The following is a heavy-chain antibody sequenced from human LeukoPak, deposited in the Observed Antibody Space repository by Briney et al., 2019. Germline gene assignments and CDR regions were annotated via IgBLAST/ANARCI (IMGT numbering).Heavy chain of an antibody. CDR1: GFTFSSYW. D-gene: IGHD3-10*01. J-gene: IGHJ4*02. CDR2: INSDGSST. CDR3: ARVKMVRGVSLDY. V-gene: IGHV3-74*01. Sequence: PGGSLRLSCAASGFTFSSYWMHWVRQAPGKGLVWVSRINSDGSSTGYADSVKGRFTISRDNAKNTLYLQMNSLRAEDTAVYYCARVKMVRGVSLDYWGQGTLVTVSS.